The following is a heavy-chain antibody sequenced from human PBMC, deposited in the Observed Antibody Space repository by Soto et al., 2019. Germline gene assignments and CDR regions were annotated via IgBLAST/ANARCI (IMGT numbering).Heavy chain of an antibody. V-gene: IGHV1-3*01. CDR3: ARLGRITGTSGPRYFDY. J-gene: IGHJ4*02. CDR2: INAGNGNT. D-gene: IGHD1-20*01. Sequence: ASVKVSCKASGYTFTSYAMHWVRQAPGQRLEWMGWINAGNGNTKYSQKFQGRVTITRDTSASTAYMELSSLRSEDTAVYYCARLGRITGTSGPRYFDYWGQGTLVTVLL. CDR1: GYTFTSYA.